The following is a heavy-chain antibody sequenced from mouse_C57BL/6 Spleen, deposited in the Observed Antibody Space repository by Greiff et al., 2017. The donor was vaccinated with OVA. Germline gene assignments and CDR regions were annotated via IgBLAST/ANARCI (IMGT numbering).Heavy chain of an antibody. CDR1: GYTFTDYE. J-gene: IGHJ3*01. V-gene: IGHV1-15*01. CDR2: IDPETGGT. CDR3: TRDGTKAY. D-gene: IGHD1-3*01. Sequence: VQGVESGAELVRPGASVTLSCKASGYTFTDYEMHWVKQTPVHGLEWIGAIDPETGGTAYNQKFKGKAILTADKSSSTAYMELRSLTSEDSAVYYCTRDGTKAYWGQGTLVTVSA.